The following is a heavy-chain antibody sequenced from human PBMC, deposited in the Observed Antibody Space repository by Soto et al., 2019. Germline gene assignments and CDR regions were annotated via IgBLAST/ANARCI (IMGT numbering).Heavy chain of an antibody. CDR3: ARPITGTTPYNCFDT. J-gene: IGHJ5*02. D-gene: IGHD1-7*01. CDR1: GYSFTSYW. V-gene: IGHV5-51*01. CDR2: IYPGDSDT. Sequence: GESLKISCKGSGYSFTSYWIGWVRQMPGKGLEWMGIIYPGDSDTRYSPSFQGQVTISADKSISTAYLQWSSLKASDTAMYYCARPITGTTPYNCFDTWGQGTLVTVSS.